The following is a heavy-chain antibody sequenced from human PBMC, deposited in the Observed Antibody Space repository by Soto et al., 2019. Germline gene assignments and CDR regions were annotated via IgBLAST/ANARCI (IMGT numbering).Heavy chain of an antibody. Sequence: QVQLQESGPGLVKPSQTLSLTCTVSGGSISSGGYYWSWIRQHPGKGLEWIGYIYYSGSTYYNPSFKGRVTISLDTSKDQFSRKLSCVTAAATAVYYCARDYYDSSGYYRFGYWGQGTLVTVSS. CDR3: ARDYYDSSGYYRFGY. J-gene: IGHJ4*02. D-gene: IGHD3-22*01. CDR1: GGSISSGGYY. CDR2: IYYSGST. V-gene: IGHV4-31*03.